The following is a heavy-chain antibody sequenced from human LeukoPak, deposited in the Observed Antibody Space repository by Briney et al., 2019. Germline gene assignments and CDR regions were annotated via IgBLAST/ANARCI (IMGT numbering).Heavy chain of an antibody. D-gene: IGHD5-18*01. J-gene: IGHJ4*02. V-gene: IGHV3-53*01. CDR3: ARSMVTDVGFDY. CDR2: IYSGGST. Sequence: PGGSLRLSCAASGFTVSSNYMSWVRQAPGKGLEWVSVIYSGGSTYYADSVKGRFTISRDNSKNTLYLQMNSLRAEDTAVYYCARSMVTDVGFDYWGKGTLVTVSS. CDR1: GFTVSSNY.